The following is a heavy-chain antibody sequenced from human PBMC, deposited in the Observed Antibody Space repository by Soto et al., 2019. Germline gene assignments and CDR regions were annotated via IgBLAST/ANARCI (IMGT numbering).Heavy chain of an antibody. V-gene: IGHV3-15*07. Sequence: EGQLVETGGGLVKPGGSLRLSCAASGFIFTDAYMNWVRQAPGKGLEWVGRIKSTSAGGTTEDAAPVKGRFIISRDDSKNMLYLQMNSLKIDDTAVYYCATGWSSRDYRGQGALVIVSS. CDR1: GFIFTDAY. CDR3: ATGWSSRDY. CDR2: IKSTSAGGTT. D-gene: IGHD6-19*01. J-gene: IGHJ4*02.